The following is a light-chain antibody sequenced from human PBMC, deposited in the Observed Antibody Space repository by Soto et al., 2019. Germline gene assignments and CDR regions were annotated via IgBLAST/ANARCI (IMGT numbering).Light chain of an antibody. CDR3: SAHGGTNPYV. J-gene: IGLJ1*01. CDR2: DVN. CDR1: ASDIGGYTF. Sequence: QSALTQPPSASGSPGQSVAICCTGTASDIGGYTFVSWYQQHPGKAPKLLIYDVNKRPSGVPDRFSGSKSGNTASLTVSGLQAEDEADYYCSAHGGTNPYVFGTGTKLTVL. V-gene: IGLV2-8*01.